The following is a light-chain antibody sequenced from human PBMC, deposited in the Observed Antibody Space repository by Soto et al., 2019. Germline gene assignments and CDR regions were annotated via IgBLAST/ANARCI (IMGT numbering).Light chain of an antibody. CDR2: DAS. Sequence: EIVLTQSPATLSLSPGERATLSCRASQSVSTYLAWYQQKPGQPPRLLIYDASNRATDIPARFSGSGSGTDFTLTISNLEPEDFAVYYCQQRYDWWTFGQGTKLEIK. V-gene: IGKV3-11*01. CDR3: QQRYDWWT. CDR1: QSVSTY. J-gene: IGKJ1*01.